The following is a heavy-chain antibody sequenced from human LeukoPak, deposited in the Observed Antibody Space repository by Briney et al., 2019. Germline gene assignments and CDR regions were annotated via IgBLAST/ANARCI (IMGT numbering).Heavy chain of an antibody. D-gene: IGHD5-18*01. CDR2: INAGNGNT. CDR3: ARGEPGSDTAMLNYFDY. Sequence: ASVNVSCKASGYTFTNYAIHWVRQAPGQRLEWMGWINAGNGNTKYSQKFQGRVTITRDTSASTAYMELSSLRSEDTAVYYCARGEPGSDTAMLNYFDYWGQGTLVTVSS. CDR1: GYTFTNYA. J-gene: IGHJ4*02. V-gene: IGHV1-3*01.